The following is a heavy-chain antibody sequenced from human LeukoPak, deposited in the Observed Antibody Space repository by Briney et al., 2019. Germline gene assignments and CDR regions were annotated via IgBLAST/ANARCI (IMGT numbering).Heavy chain of an antibody. Sequence: PSETLSLTCAVSGASVSSSYWWSCGRQPPGRGLECIGESHHSGITNYNPSLKSRVTISVDDSRTQFSLKLNSVTAADTAVYYCARAPYCGGRCYVDYWGQGTLVTVSS. CDR3: ARAPYCGGRCYVDY. V-gene: IGHV4-4*02. D-gene: IGHD2-15*01. J-gene: IGHJ4*02. CDR1: GASVSSSYW. CDR2: SHHSGIT.